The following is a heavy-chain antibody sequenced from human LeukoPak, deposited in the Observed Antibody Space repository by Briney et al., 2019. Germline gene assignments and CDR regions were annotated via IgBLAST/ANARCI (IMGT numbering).Heavy chain of an antibody. J-gene: IGHJ3*02. D-gene: IGHD2-8*02. CDR1: GFTFSSYN. V-gene: IGHV3-48*02. CDR3: AREGVPGGFDI. Sequence: GGSLRLSCAVSGFTFSSYNMNWVREAPGKGLEWVSHISSSSRTICYADSVKGGFTISRDNAKNSLYLQMNNLRDEDTAVYYCAREGVPGGFDIWGRGTMVTVSS. CDR2: ISSSSRTI.